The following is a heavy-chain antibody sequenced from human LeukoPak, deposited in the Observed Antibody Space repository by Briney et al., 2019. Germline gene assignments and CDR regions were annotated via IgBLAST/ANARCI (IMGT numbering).Heavy chain of an antibody. J-gene: IGHJ4*02. Sequence: SETLSLTCTVSGGSISSYYWSWIRQPAGKGLEWIGRIYTSGSTNYNPSLKSRVTISVDKSKNQFSLKLSSVTAADTAVYYCARDLGGYSSGWSNGPHYFDYWGQGTLVTVSS. CDR2: IYTSGST. CDR1: GGSISSYY. D-gene: IGHD6-19*01. CDR3: ARDLGGYSSGWSNGPHYFDY. V-gene: IGHV4-4*07.